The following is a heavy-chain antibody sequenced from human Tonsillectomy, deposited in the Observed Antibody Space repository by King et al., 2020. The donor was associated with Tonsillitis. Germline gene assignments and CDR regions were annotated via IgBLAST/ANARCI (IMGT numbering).Heavy chain of an antibody. D-gene: IGHD3-22*01. CDR2: INPSAAST. Sequence: VQLVESGAEVKKPGASVKVSCKASGYTFSIYYIHWVRQAPGQGLEWMGIINPSAASTSYPQKFLGRVTMTSDTSPSIVYMELRSLRSEDTAGYYCARGQFYYDRSGYHYAFDIWGPGTMVTVSS. CDR3: ARGQFYYDRSGYHYAFDI. CDR1: GYTFSIYY. V-gene: IGHV1-46*01. J-gene: IGHJ3*02.